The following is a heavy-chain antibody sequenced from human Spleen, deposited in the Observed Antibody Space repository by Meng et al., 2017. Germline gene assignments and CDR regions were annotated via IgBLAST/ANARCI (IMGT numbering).Heavy chain of an antibody. D-gene: IGHD3-10*01. V-gene: IGHV4-34*01. CDR2: INNSGST. Sequence: QGQTQHWGAGLLKPQQTLSLPCVFSGGSFSDNYWSWFRQPPGKGMEWIGEINNSGSTNYNPYLKSRVTISVDTSKNQFSLKLNSVTAADTAVYYCASGYGSGSYYNWFDPWGQGTLVTVSS. J-gene: IGHJ5*02. CDR3: ASGYGSGSYYNWFDP. CDR1: GGSFSDNY.